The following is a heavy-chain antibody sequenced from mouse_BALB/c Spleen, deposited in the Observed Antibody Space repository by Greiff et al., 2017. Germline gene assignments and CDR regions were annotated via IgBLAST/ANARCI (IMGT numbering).Heavy chain of an antibody. CDR1: GDSITSGY. V-gene: IGHV3-8*02. CDR3: ARGGYYGSDWFAY. J-gene: IGHJ3*01. Sequence: EVQLVESGPSLVKPSQTLSLTCSVTGDSITSGYWNWIRKFPGNKLEYMGYISYSGSTYYNPSLKSRISITRDTSKNQYYLQLNSVTTEDTATYYCARGGYYGSDWFAYWGQGTLVTVSA. D-gene: IGHD1-1*01. CDR2: ISYSGST.